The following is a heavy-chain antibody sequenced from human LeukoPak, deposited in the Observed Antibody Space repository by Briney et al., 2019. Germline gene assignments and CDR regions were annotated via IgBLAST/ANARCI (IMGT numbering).Heavy chain of an antibody. CDR1: GGSISSSSYY. CDR3: ARQRGYSSYRPRRYYFDY. V-gene: IGHV4-39*01. CDR2: IYYSGST. D-gene: IGHD5-18*01. Sequence: PSETLSLTCTVSGGSISSSSYYWGWIRQPPGKGLEWIGSIYYSGSTYYNPSLKSRVTISVDTSKNQFSLKLSSVTVADTAVYYCARQRGYSSYRPRRYYFDYWGQGTLVTVSS. J-gene: IGHJ4*02.